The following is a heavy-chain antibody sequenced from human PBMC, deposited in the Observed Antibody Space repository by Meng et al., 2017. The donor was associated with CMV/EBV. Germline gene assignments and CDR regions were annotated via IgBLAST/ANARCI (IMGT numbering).Heavy chain of an antibody. V-gene: IGHV1-69*05. Sequence: CKASGGPFRSYAISWVRQAPGQGLEWMGGIIPIFGTANYAQKFQGRVTITTDESTSTAYMELSSLRSEDTAVYYCARGFWSGYLNWFDPWGQGTLVTVSS. CDR2: IIPIFGTA. CDR3: ARGFWSGYLNWFDP. CDR1: GGPFRSYA. D-gene: IGHD3-3*01. J-gene: IGHJ5*02.